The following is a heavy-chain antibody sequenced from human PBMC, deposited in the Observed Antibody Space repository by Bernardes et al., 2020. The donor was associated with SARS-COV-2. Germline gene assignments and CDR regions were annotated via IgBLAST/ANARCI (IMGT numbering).Heavy chain of an antibody. D-gene: IGHD2-21*01. CDR2: IFYSGTI. CDR1: GGSVSNGNYF. J-gene: IGHJ3*02. V-gene: IGHV4-30-4*02. Sequence: SETLSLTCTVSGGSVSNGNYFWSWIRQPPGRGLEWIGYIFYSGTIYYNPSLESRVTISLDTSKDQFSLKLTSVTAADTAVYYCAREVIEPTADADAFDIWGQGTMVTVSS. CDR3: AREVIEPTADADAFDI.